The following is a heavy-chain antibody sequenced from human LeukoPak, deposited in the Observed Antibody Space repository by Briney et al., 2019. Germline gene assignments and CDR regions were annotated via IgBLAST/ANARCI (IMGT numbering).Heavy chain of an antibody. J-gene: IGHJ4*02. CDR1: GFNFNNYW. CDR2: IKDDGSEE. Sequence: GGSLRLSCAASGFNFNNYWMSWLRQAPGKGLEWVANIKDDGSEEYYVDSVKGRFTISTDTAKNTLYLQMNSLRADDTAVYYCAREFTGYGNTDYWGQGTLVTVSS. CDR3: AREFTGYGNTDY. V-gene: IGHV3-7*03. D-gene: IGHD5-12*01.